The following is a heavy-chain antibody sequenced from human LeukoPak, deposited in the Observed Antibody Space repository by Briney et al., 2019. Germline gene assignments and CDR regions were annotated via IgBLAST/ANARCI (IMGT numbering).Heavy chain of an antibody. D-gene: IGHD2-2*01. CDR1: GYTFTGYY. CDR2: IIPIFGTA. CDR3: ASHPVPARYYYYYMDV. Sequence: XXXAXGYTFTGYYMXWVRQAPGQGRXXMXRIIPIFGTANYAQKFQGRVTITTDESTRTAYMELSRLRYEDTAVYYCASHPVPARYYYYYMDVWGKGTTVTVSS. V-gene: IGHV1-69*05. J-gene: IGHJ6*03.